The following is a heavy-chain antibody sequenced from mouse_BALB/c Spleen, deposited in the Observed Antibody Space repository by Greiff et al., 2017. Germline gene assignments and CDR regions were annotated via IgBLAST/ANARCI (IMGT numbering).Heavy chain of an antibody. J-gene: IGHJ3*01. Sequence: EVKLVESGGGLVQPGGSRKLSCAASGFTFSSFGMHWVRQAPEKGLEWVAYISSGSSTIYYADTVKGRFTISRDNPKNTLFLQMTSLRSEDTAMYYCAREDGNPFAYWGQGTLVTVSA. D-gene: IGHD2-1*01. CDR1: GFTFSSFG. V-gene: IGHV5-17*02. CDR2: ISSGSSTI. CDR3: AREDGNPFAY.